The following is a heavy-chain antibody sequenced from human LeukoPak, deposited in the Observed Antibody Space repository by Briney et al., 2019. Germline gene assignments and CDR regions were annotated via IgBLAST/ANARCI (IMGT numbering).Heavy chain of an antibody. D-gene: IGHD1-1*01. CDR3: AKGNWRYFDY. CDR1: GFTFSTYV. Sequence: GGSLRLSCTASGFTFSTYVMSWVRQAPGKGLEWVSAISGSGGSTYYADSVKGRFTISRDNSKNTLYLQMNSLGADDTAVYYCAKGNWRYFDYWGQGTLVTVSS. CDR2: ISGSGGST. V-gene: IGHV3-23*01. J-gene: IGHJ4*02.